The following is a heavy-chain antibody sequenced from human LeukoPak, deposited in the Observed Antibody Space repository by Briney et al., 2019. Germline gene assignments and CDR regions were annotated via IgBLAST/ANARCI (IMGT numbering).Heavy chain of an antibody. CDR1: GGTFISYA. Sequence: ASVKVSCKASGGTFISYAINWVRQATGQGLEWMGWMNPNSGNTGYAQKFQGRVTITRNTSISTAYMELSSLRSEDTAVYYCARSGRQQLVRYYYYYMDVWGKGTTVTVSS. CDR2: MNPNSGNT. V-gene: IGHV1-8*03. D-gene: IGHD6-13*01. CDR3: ARSGRQQLVRYYYYYMDV. J-gene: IGHJ6*03.